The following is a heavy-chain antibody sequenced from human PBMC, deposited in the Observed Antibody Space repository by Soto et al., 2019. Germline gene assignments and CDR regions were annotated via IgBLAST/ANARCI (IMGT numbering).Heavy chain of an antibody. V-gene: IGHV3-30*18. CDR1: VFPFSDYA. D-gene: IGHD6-13*01. Sequence: GGSLRLSCAACVFPFSDYAMRWVRQAPGKGLEWVAVVSHDGRNTHYADSVKGRFTISRDSSKNTVSLEMTSLRAEDTAVYYCAKGGRQRLVTSDFNYWGQGALVTVSS. CDR2: VSHDGRNT. J-gene: IGHJ4*02. CDR3: AKGGRQRLVTSDFNY.